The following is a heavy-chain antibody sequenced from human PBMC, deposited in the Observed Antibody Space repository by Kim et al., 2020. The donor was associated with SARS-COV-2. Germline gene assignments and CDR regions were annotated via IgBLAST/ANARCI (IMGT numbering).Heavy chain of an antibody. CDR3: ARDTVAAAGTFSVDY. J-gene: IGHJ4*02. V-gene: IGHV4-39*07. CDR1: GGSISSSNYY. Sequence: SETLSLTCTVSGGSISSSNYYWGWIRQPPGKGLEWIGSIYYSGSTYYNPSLKSRVTMSVDTSKNQFSLKLSSVTAADTPFYYCARDTVAAAGTFSVDYWGQGTLVTVSS. D-gene: IGHD6-13*01. CDR2: IYYSGST.